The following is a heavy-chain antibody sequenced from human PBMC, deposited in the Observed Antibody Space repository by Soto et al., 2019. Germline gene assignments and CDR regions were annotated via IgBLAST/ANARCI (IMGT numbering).Heavy chain of an antibody. CDR1: GFTVSNNH. J-gene: IGHJ4*02. CDR3: AGRLTTAASLDY. D-gene: IGHD3-16*01. CDR2: VHGGGST. Sequence: VQLVESGGGLIQPGGSLRLSCAASGFTVSNNHMTWVHQAAGKGLELVSFVHGGGSTSYADSVKGRFTISRDNSKNTLYLQMDSLRAEDTAIYYCAGRLTTAASLDYWGRGTLVTVSS. V-gene: IGHV3-53*01.